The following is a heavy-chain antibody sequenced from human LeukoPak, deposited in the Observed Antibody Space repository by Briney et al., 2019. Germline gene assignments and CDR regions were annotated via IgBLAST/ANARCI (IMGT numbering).Heavy chain of an antibody. V-gene: IGHV4-59*01. D-gene: IGHD5-12*01. CDR3: ARGLRQFIRPDYFDY. CDR1: GGSITNYL. J-gene: IGHJ4*02. CDR2: IYYSGST. Sequence: SETLCLTCTVSGGSITNYLWSWVRERPGKGREWMGYIYYSGSTKYNPAPKSRVTISVDTSTNQFSLRLSSVPAADTAVYYCARGLRQFIRPDYFDYWGQGTLVTVSS.